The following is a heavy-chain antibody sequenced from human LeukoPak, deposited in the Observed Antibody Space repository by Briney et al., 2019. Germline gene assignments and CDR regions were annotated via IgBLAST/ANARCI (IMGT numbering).Heavy chain of an antibody. D-gene: IGHD2-21*01. CDR2: IYYSGST. J-gene: IGHJ6*03. V-gene: IGHV4-59*01. CDR3: AIAYCGGDCYSPYYYYMDV. CDR1: GGSISSYY. Sequence: SETLSLTCTVSGGSISSYYWSWIRQPPGKGLEWIGYIYYSGSTNYNPSLKSRVTISVDTSKNQFSLKLSSVTAADTAVYYCAIAYCGGDCYSPYYYYMDVWGKGTTVTVSS.